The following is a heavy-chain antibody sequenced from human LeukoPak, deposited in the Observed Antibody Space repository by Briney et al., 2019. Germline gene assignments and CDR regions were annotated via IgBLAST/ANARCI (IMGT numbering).Heavy chain of an antibody. CDR2: IKQDGNEK. V-gene: IGHV3-7*01. D-gene: IGHD2-2*01. Sequence: GGSLRLSCVASGFTFNSYWMNWVRQAPGKGLEWVANIKQDGNEKYYVDSVKGRFTISRDNAKNSLYLQMNSLRAEDTAVYYCARELYCSSTSCEDVWGKGTTVTVSS. CDR3: ARELYCSSTSCEDV. CDR1: GFTFNSYW. J-gene: IGHJ6*04.